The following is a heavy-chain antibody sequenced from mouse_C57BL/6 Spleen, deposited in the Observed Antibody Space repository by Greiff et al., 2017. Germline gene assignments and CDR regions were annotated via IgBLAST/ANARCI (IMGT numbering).Heavy chain of an antibody. CDR1: GFTFSSYG. CDR3: ARHNPSTVVAYYFDY. D-gene: IGHD1-1*01. V-gene: IGHV5-6*01. CDR2: ISSGGSYT. Sequence: EVKLVESGGDLVKPGGSLKLSCAASGFTFSSYGMSWVRQTPDKRLEWVATISSGGSYTYYPDSVKGRFTISRDNAKNTLYLQMSSLKSEDTAMYYCARHNPSTVVAYYFDYWGQGTTLTVSS. J-gene: IGHJ2*01.